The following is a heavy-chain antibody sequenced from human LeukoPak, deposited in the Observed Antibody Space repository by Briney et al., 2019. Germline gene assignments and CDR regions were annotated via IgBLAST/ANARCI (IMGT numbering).Heavy chain of an antibody. J-gene: IGHJ4*02. V-gene: IGHV3-30-3*01. D-gene: IGHD4-17*01. CDR2: ISYDGSNK. CDR3: ARVRSYYGDYWSFDY. Sequence: PGRSLRLSCAASGFTFSSYAMHWLRQAPGKGLEWVAVISYDGSNKYYADSVKGRFTISRDNSKNTLYLQMNSLRAEDTAVYYCARVRSYYGDYWSFDYWGQGTLVTVSS. CDR1: GFTFSSYA.